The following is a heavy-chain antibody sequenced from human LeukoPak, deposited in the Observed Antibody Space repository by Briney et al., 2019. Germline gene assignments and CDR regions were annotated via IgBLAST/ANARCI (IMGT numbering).Heavy chain of an antibody. CDR3: VRRAAVWGMDF. V-gene: IGHV3-23*01. Sequence: PGGSLRLSCTASGFIFDTHTLTWVRQAPGEGLERVASISGSGDSTNYGDSVKGRFTISRDNFKRTVHLEMSNLRADDTAMYYCVRRAAVWGMDFWGLGTTVIVSS. J-gene: IGHJ6*02. D-gene: IGHD1-14*01. CDR2: ISGSGDST. CDR1: GFIFDTHT.